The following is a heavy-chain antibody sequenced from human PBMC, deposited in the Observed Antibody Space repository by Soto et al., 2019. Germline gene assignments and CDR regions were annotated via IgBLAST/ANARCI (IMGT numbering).Heavy chain of an antibody. CDR1: GFSFSDSY. Sequence: PGGSLRLSCVVSGFSFSDSYMTWVRQIPGKGLEWIASISSGAFTTSYVAAVKGRFTISRDDGHNSLFLQMDSLRAEDTALYYCARDTTRLEHWGQGTLVTVSS. D-gene: IGHD1-1*01. CDR2: ISSGAFTT. J-gene: IGHJ4*02. V-gene: IGHV3-11*01. CDR3: ARDTTRLEH.